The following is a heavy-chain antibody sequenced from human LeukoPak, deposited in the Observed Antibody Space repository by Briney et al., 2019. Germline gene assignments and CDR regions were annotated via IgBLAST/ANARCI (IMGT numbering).Heavy chain of an antibody. D-gene: IGHD5-12*01. CDR2: ISGSGYST. J-gene: IGHJ4*02. V-gene: IGHV3-23*01. CDR3: AKEAGYSGYDYPDY. Sequence: GGSLRLSCAASGFTFSSYAMSWVGQAPGKGLEGVSAISGSGYSTHYADSVKGRFTISRDNSKNTLYLQMNSLRAEDTAVYYCAKEAGYSGYDYPDYWGQGTLVTVSS. CDR1: GFTFSSYA.